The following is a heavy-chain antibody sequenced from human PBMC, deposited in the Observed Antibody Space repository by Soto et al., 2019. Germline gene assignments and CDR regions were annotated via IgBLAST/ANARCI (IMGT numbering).Heavy chain of an antibody. Sequence: PGGSLRLSCTVSGFTFSTYAMDWVRQAPGKGLEWVAVISYDGSNKYYADSVKGRFTISRDNSKNTLYLQMNSLRAEDTAVYYCAKDNHNGDYHTLHAFDIWGQGTMVTVSS. D-gene: IGHD4-17*01. CDR3: AKDNHNGDYHTLHAFDI. CDR2: ISYDGSNK. J-gene: IGHJ3*02. CDR1: GFTFSTYA. V-gene: IGHV3-30*04.